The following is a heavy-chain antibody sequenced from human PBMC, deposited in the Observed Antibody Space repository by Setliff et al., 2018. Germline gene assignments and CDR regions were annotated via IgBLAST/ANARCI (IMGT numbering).Heavy chain of an antibody. D-gene: IGHD2-8*01. CDR1: GYTFINFG. CDR3: SRLVRFCTRTTCQRLSGDDF. Sequence: VASVKVSCKASGYTFINFGISWARQAPGQGLEWVGWISPYTGNTYYAPRLQDRVTLTADTSTNTAYMELRSLISDDTAVYYCSRLVRFCTRTTCQRLSGDDFWGQGTLVTVSS. V-gene: IGHV1-18*01. J-gene: IGHJ4*02. CDR2: ISPYTGNT.